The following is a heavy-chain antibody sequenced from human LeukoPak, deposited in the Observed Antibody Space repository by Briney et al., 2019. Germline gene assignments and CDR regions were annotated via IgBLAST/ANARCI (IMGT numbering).Heavy chain of an antibody. CDR1: GFTFSSYA. D-gene: IGHD5-24*01. J-gene: IGHJ4*02. Sequence: GGSLRLSCAASGFTFSSYAMSWVRQAPGKGLEWVSAISGSGGSTYYADSVKGRFTISRDDSKNTFYLQMNSLRAEDTAIYYCTKEGGLYNSGGYFDFWGQGTLVTVSS. CDR3: TKEGGLYNSGGYFDF. V-gene: IGHV3-23*01. CDR2: ISGSGGST.